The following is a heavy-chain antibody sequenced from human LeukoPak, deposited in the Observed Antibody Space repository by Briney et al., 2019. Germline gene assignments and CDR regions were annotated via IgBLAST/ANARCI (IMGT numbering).Heavy chain of an antibody. J-gene: IGHJ4*02. CDR2: ISAYNGNT. D-gene: IGHD3-10*01. Sequence: GASVKVSCKASGYTFTSYGISWVRQAPGQGLEWMGWISAYNGNTNYAQKLQGRVTMTTDTSTSTAYMELRSLRSDDTAVYYCARDSWFGELYPPGYWGQGTLVTVSS. CDR3: ARDSWFGELYPPGY. V-gene: IGHV1-18*01. CDR1: GYTFTSYG.